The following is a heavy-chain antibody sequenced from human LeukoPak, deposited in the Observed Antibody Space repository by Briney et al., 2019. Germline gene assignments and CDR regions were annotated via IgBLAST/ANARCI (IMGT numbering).Heavy chain of an antibody. V-gene: IGHV3-23*01. CDR1: GFTFRSHA. CDR3: AKDFRIGFSAHFDY. J-gene: IGHJ4*02. CDR2: IYENGGTT. Sequence: GSLRLSCVGSGFTFRSHAMSWVRQAPEKGLEFVSGIYENGGTTYYADSVKGRFSISRDNSKNTLYLQMDSLRGEDTAVYYCAKDFRIGFSAHFDYWGQGALVTVSS. D-gene: IGHD3-3*02.